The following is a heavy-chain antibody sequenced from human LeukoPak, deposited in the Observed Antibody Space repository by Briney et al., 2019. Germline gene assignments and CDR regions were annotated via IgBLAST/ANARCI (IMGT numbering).Heavy chain of an antibody. D-gene: IGHD6-13*01. CDR3: ARVTAAAAVDY. CDR1: GGSFSGYY. J-gene: IGHJ4*02. V-gene: IGHV4-34*01. Sequence: SETLSLTCAVYGGSFSGYYWSWIRQPPGEGLEWIGEINHSGSTNYNPSLKSRVTISVDTPKNQFSLKLSSVTAADTAVYYCARVTAAAAVDYWGQGTLVTVSS. CDR2: INHSGST.